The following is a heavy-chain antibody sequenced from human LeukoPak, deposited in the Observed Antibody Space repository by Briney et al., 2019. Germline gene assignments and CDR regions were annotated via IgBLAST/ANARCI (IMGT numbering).Heavy chain of an antibody. CDR2: INPRSGGT. CDR3: ARVRYSSSWYSFDY. D-gene: IGHD6-13*01. V-gene: IGHV1-2*02. CDR1: GYIFTDYY. Sequence: ASVKVSCKASGYIFTDYYIHWVRQAPGQGLEWMGWINPRSGGTNYAQNFQGRVTMTRDTSITTVDMELRSLRSDDTAVYYCARVRYSSSWYSFDYWGQGTLVTVSS. J-gene: IGHJ4*02.